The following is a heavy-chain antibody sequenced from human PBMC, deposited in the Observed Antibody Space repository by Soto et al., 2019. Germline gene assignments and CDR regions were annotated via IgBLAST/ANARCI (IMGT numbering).Heavy chain of an antibody. V-gene: IGHV1-8*01. J-gene: IGHJ6*02. CDR1: GYTFTTYE. D-gene: IGHD3-10*01. CDR2: MSPSSGNT. CDR3: ARVGGQLFGDHGMDV. Sequence: QVQLVQSGAEVKKPGASVKVSCKASGYTFTTYEINWVRQVPGQGLEWMGWMSPSSGNTGYVDQFRGRVTMASNTSMPTAYMELSSLRSEHTAVYYFARVGGQLFGDHGMDVWGQGTTVTVSS.